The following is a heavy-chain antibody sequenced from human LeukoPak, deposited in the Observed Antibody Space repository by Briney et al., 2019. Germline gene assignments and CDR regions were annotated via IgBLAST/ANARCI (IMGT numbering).Heavy chain of an antibody. J-gene: IGHJ1*01. CDR3: ARGRWSGNSKWHFQH. V-gene: IGHV4-39*01. D-gene: IGHD4-23*01. CDR2: IYYSGST. Sequence: SETLSLTCTVSGGSISSSSYYWGWIRQPPGKGLEWIGSIYYSGSTYYNPSLKSRVTISVDTSKNQFSLKLSSVTAADTAVYYCARGRWSGNSKWHFQHWGQGTLVTVSS. CDR1: GGSISSSSYY.